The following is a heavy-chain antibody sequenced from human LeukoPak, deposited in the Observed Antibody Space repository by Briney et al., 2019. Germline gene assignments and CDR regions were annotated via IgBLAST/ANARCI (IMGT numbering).Heavy chain of an antibody. CDR3: ARLDRGIAAADS. D-gene: IGHD6-13*01. J-gene: IGHJ4*02. CDR2: IYYSGST. Sequence: PSETLSLTCTVSGVSISSGGYYWSWIRQHPGKGLEWIGYIYYSGSTYYNPSLKSRVTMSVDTSKNQFSLKLSPMTAADTAVYYCARLDRGIAAADSWGQGTLVTVSS. V-gene: IGHV4-31*03. CDR1: GVSISSGGYY.